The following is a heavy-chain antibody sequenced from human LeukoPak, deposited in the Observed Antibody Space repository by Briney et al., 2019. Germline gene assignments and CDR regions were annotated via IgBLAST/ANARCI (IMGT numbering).Heavy chain of an antibody. Sequence: PGPSLRPSCATSGFSFTYSGMNWVRHAPGEGLEWLSYISSSTGAIHYADAVKGRFTISKDNARNSLYLQMNSLRDEDTAVYYCAGSGKPYGLDVWGRGTTVTVSS. D-gene: IGHD3-10*01. CDR3: AGSGKPYGLDV. J-gene: IGHJ6*02. CDR2: ISSSTGAI. V-gene: IGHV3-48*02. CDR1: GFSFTYSG.